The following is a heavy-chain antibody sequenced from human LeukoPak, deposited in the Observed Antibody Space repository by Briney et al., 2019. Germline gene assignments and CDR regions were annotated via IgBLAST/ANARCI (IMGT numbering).Heavy chain of an antibody. J-gene: IGHJ6*02. V-gene: IGHV1-3*01. CDR3: ARVEDYYYYGMDV. CDR2: INAGNGNT. Sequence: INAGNGNTKYSQKFQGRVTITRDTSASTAYMELSSLRSEDTAVYYCARVEDYYYYGMDVWGQGTTVTVSS. D-gene: IGHD2-15*01.